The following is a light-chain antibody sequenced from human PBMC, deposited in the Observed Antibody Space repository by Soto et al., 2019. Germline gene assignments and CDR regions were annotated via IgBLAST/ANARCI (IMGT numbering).Light chain of an antibody. J-gene: IGKJ1*01. CDR3: QQYGRSGT. CDR1: QSVSRTY. V-gene: IGKV3-20*01. CDR2: ATS. Sequence: EIVLTQSPGTLSLSPGERATLSCRASQSVSRTYLAWYQQKPVQAPRLRIYATSSRATGIPDRFSGSGSGTDFTLTISRLEPEDFAVYYCQQYGRSGTFGQGTKVDIK.